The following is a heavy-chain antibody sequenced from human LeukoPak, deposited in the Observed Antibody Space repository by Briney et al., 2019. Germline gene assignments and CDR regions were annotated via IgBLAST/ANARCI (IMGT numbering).Heavy chain of an antibody. CDR1: GFTFSSYG. CDR3: AKVGRWFGELPLYYFDY. D-gene: IGHD3-10*01. Sequence: PGGTLRLSCAASGFTFSSYGMSWVRQAPGKGLEWVSAISGSGGSTYYADSVKGRFTISRDNSKNTLYLQMNSLRAEDTAVYYCAKVGRWFGELPLYYFDYWGQGTLVTVSS. CDR2: ISGSGGST. V-gene: IGHV3-23*01. J-gene: IGHJ4*02.